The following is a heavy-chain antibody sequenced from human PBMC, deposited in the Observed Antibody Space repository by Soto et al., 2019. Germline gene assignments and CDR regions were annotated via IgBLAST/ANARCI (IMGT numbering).Heavy chain of an antibody. Sequence: SETLSLTCAVYGGSFSGYYWSWIRQPPGKGLEWIGEINHSGSTNYNPSLKSRVTISVDTSKNRFSLKLSSVTAADTAVYYCARGHYKYSFHYYYYMDVWGKGTTVTVSS. CDR3: ARGHYKYSFHYYYYMDV. CDR2: INHSGST. D-gene: IGHD5-18*01. J-gene: IGHJ6*03. V-gene: IGHV4-34*01. CDR1: GGSFSGYY.